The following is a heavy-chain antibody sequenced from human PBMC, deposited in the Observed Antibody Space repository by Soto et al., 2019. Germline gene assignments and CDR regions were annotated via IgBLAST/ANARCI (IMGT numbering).Heavy chain of an antibody. Sequence: GGSLRLSCAASGFTFSSYWMHWVRQAPGKGLVWVSRINSDGSSTSYADSVKGRFTISRDNAKNTLYLQMNSLRAEDTAVYYCARALPALRYFDWLSNFDYWGQGTLVTVSS. CDR1: GFTFSSYW. J-gene: IGHJ4*02. CDR3: ARALPALRYFDWLSNFDY. D-gene: IGHD3-9*01. V-gene: IGHV3-74*01. CDR2: INSDGSST.